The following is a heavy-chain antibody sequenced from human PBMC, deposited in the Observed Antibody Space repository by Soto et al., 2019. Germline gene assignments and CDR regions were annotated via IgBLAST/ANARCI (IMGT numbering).Heavy chain of an antibody. CDR3: AAAVPWDPSVDY. CDR2: IVVGSGNT. J-gene: IGHJ4*02. CDR1: GFTFTSSA. V-gene: IGHV1-58*01. D-gene: IGHD1-26*01. Sequence: SVKVSCKASGFTFTSSAVQWVRQARGQRLEWIGWIVVGSGNTNYAQKFQERVTITRDMSTSTAYMKLSSLRSEDTAVYYCAAAVPWDPSVDYWGQGTLVTVSS.